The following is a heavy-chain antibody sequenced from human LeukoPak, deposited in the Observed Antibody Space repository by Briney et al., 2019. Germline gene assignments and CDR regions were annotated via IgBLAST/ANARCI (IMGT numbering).Heavy chain of an antibody. V-gene: IGHV6-1*01. D-gene: IGHD6-19*01. CDR3: ARGHSSVLDY. Sequence: SQTLSLTCAISGDSVSSNSAAWNWIRQSLSRGLEWLGRTYYRSKWYNGYAVSVKSRITIKPDTAKNQISLQLNSVTPEDTAVYYCARGHSSVLDYWGQGTLVTVSS. CDR1: GDSVSSNSAA. J-gene: IGHJ4*02. CDR2: TYYRSKWYN.